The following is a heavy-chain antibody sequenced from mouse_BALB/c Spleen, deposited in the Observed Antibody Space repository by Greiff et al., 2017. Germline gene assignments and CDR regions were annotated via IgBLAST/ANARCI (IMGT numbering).Heavy chain of an antibody. CDR2: ISNLAYSI. D-gene: IGHD1-1*01. CDR1: GFTFSDYG. J-gene: IGHJ2*01. V-gene: IGHV5-15*02. Sequence: EVQLVESGGGLVQPGGSRKLSCAASGFTFSDYGMAWVRQAPGKGPEWVAFISNLAYSIYYADTVTGRFTISRENAKNTLYLEMSSLRSEDTAMYYCAREAYYYGSSYDYWGQGTTLTVSS. CDR3: AREAYYYGSSYDY.